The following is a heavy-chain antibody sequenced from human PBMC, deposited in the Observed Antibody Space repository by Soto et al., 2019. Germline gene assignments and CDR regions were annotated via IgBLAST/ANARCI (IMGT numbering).Heavy chain of an antibody. CDR1: GDSVSSIGAA. V-gene: IGHV6-1*01. J-gene: IGHJ4*02. Sequence: QSQTLSLTCAISGDSVSSIGAAWNWIRQSPSRGLEWLGRTYYRSEWYNDYAGSLKGRITISPDTSKNQFSLQLNSVTPEDTALYYCAASRGAGNYGYFDYWGQGSLVTVSS. CDR3: AASRGAGNYGYFDY. CDR2: TYYRSEWYN. D-gene: IGHD1-7*01.